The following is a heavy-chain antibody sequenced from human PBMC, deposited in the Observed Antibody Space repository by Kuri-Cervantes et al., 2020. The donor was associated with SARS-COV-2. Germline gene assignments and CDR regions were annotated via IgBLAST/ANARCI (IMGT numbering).Heavy chain of an antibody. J-gene: IGHJ6*02. D-gene: IGHD3-9*01. Sequence: ASVKVSCKASGYTFTSYDINWVRQATGQGLEWMGWMNPNIGNTGYAQKFQGRVTMTRNTSISTAYMELSSLRSEDTAVYYCASGYILTGYYMAHYYYYGMDVWGQGTTVTVSS. CDR3: ASGYILTGYYMAHYYYYGMDV. CDR1: GYTFTSYD. CDR2: MNPNIGNT. V-gene: IGHV1-8*01.